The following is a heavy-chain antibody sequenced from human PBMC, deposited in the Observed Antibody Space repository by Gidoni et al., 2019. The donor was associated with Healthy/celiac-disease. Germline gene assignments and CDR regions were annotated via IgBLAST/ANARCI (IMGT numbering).Heavy chain of an antibody. CDR2: IYSCGST. CDR1: GFTVSSNY. V-gene: IGHV3-66*02. CDR3: ARDKPQFDI. J-gene: IGHJ3*02. Sequence: EVKLVVSGGGVVKPGGPLSRTGAASGFTVSSNYMSWVRQAPGKGLECVSVIYSCGSTYCADSVKGRFTISRDNSKNTLYLQMNSLRAEDTAVYYCARDKPQFDIWGQGTMVTVSS.